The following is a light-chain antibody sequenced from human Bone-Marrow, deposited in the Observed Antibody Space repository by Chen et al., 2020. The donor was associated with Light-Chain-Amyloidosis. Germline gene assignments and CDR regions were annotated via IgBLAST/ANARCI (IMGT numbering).Light chain of an antibody. CDR1: QSVTTY. J-gene: IGKJ4*01. CDR2: DAS. Sequence: EIVLTQSPATLSLSPGKRATLSCRASQSVTTYLAWYQQKPGQAPRLLIYDASNRSSGIPARFSGSGSGTDFTLTISGLEAEDVAVYYCQQRSNWPPTFGGGTKVEIK. V-gene: IGKV3-11*01. CDR3: QQRSNWPPT.